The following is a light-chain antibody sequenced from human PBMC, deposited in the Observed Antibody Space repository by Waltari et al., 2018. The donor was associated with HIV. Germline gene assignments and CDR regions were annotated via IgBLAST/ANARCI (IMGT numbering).Light chain of an antibody. Sequence: QSVLPQPPSVSAAPGQKVTISCSGSSSNIGKNFVSWYKKLPGAAPKPLIYDNNRRPSGIPDRFSGSKSGTSATLGITGLQTGDEADYYCGTWDSSLSGVVFGGGTKLTVL. V-gene: IGLV1-51*01. CDR2: DNN. CDR1: SSNIGKNF. J-gene: IGLJ2*01. CDR3: GTWDSSLSGVV.